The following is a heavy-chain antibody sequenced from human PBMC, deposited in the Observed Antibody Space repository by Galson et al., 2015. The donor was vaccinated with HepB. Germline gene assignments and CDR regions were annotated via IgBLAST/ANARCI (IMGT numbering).Heavy chain of an antibody. V-gene: IGHV4-38-2*02. Sequence: SETLSLTCTVSGYSISSGYYWGWIRQPPGKGLEWIGSIYHSGSTYYNPSLKSRVTISVDTSKNQFSLKLSSVTAADTAVYYCAGAVGVEYSSSHWGFDPWGQGTLVTISS. CDR3: AGAVGVEYSSSHWGFDP. D-gene: IGHD6-13*01. J-gene: IGHJ5*02. CDR1: GYSISSGYY. CDR2: IYHSGST.